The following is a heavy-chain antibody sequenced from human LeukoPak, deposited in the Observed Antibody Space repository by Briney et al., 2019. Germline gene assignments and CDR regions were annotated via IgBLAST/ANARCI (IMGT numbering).Heavy chain of an antibody. V-gene: IGHV3-30*03. Sequence: GGSLRLSCAASGFTFSSYWMNWVRQAPGKGLAWVALISYDGLNKYYADSVKGRFTISRDNAKNSLYLQMNSLRAEDTAVYYCARAPHYSNYGPYYYGMDVWGQGTTVTVSS. D-gene: IGHD4-11*01. J-gene: IGHJ6*02. CDR1: GFTFSSYW. CDR2: ISYDGLNK. CDR3: ARAPHYSNYGPYYYGMDV.